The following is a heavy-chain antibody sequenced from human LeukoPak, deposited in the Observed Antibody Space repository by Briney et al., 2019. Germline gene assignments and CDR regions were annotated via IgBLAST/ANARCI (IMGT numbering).Heavy chain of an antibody. D-gene: IGHD6-13*01. CDR2: IIPIYNPV. V-gene: IGHV1-69*15. Sequence: SVKVSCKTSGGTFSSYAFSWMRQAPGQGLEWVGRIIPIYNPVDYTQRFQGRVTITADESTNTVYLELSSLRYDDTAVYYCARAELYSSSWYNYWGQGTLVTVSS. J-gene: IGHJ4*02. CDR3: ARAELYSSSWYNY. CDR1: GGTFSSYA.